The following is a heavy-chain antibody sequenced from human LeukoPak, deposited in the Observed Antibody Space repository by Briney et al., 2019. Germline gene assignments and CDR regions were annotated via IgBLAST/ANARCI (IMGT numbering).Heavy chain of an antibody. CDR2: INTQGTYT. CDR1: GITFSSYW. D-gene: IGHD2-15*01. V-gene: IGHV3-74*01. Sequence: GGSLRLSCAVPGITFSSYWMHWVRQDPGRGLLWVSRINTQGTYTNYADTVKGRFTISGDNAKNTLYLQMSSLRADDTAVYYCVIDLGDYNDFWGQGTLVSVSS. CDR3: VIDLGDYNDF. J-gene: IGHJ4*02.